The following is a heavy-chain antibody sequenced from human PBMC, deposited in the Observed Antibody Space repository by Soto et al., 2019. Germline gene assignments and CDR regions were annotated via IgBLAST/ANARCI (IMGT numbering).Heavy chain of an antibody. V-gene: IGHV4-39*01. CDR3: ARQGHSGWFDP. J-gene: IGHJ5*02. CDR2: VHYTGST. CDR1: GDSISSSSYY. D-gene: IGHD3-10*01. Sequence: SETLSLTCTVSGDSISSSSYYWGWIRQPPGKGLEWIASVHYTGSTYYNPSLKSPTAISLDMSKNQFSLRLTSVTAADTAVYYCARQGHSGWFDPWGQGTLVTVSS.